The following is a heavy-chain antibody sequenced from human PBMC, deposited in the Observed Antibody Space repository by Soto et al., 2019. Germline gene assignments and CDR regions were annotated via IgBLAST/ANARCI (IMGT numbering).Heavy chain of an antibody. CDR3: ARAPYSSGWLTYWYFDL. V-gene: IGHV4-30-2*02. D-gene: IGHD6-19*01. CDR2: IYHSGST. J-gene: IGHJ2*01. Sequence: SETLSLTCAVSGGSISSGGYSWSWIRQPPGKGLEWIGYIYHSGSTYYNPSLKSRVTISVDRSKNQFSLKLSSVTAADTAVYYCARAPYSSGWLTYWYFDLWGRGTLVTVSS. CDR1: GGSISSGGYS.